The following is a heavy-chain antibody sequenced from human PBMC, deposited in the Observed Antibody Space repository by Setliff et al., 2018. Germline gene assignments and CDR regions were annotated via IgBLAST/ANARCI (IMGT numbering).Heavy chain of an antibody. Sequence: ASVKVSCKASDYAFVSYGLSWMRQAPGQGLEWLGWISAYTGKADYAHNFQDRPTMTTDTSTNTAYMELRSLTSDDTAVYFCARAPRLEWILPTFDYWGQGTPVTVSS. V-gene: IGHV1-18*01. CDR3: ARAPRLEWILPTFDY. J-gene: IGHJ4*02. CDR2: ISAYTGKA. CDR1: DYAFVSYG. D-gene: IGHD3-3*01.